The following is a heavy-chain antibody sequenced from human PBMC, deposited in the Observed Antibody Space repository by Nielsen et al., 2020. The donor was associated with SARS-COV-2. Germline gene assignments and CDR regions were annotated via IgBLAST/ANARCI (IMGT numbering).Heavy chain of an antibody. CDR1: GFTFSSYS. CDR2: ISSSSSTI. J-gene: IGHJ5*02. CDR3: ARDRRAAAGMGWFDP. D-gene: IGHD6-13*01. V-gene: IGHV3-48*01. Sequence: GESLKISCAASGFTFSSYSMNWVRQAPGKGLEWVSYISSSSSTIYYADSVKGRFTISRDNAKNSLYLQMNSLRAEDTAVYYCARDRRAAAGMGWFDPWGQGTLVTVSS.